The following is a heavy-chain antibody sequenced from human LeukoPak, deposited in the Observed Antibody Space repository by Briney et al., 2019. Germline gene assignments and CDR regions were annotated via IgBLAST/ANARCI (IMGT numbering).Heavy chain of an antibody. Sequence: SETLSLTCTVSGGSISSYYWSWIRQPPGKGLEWIGYIYYSGSTNYNPSLKSRVTISVDTSKNQFSLKLSSVTAADTAVYYCARTEGSGSYYARWGQGTLVTVSS. CDR2: IYYSGST. V-gene: IGHV4-59*01. J-gene: IGHJ4*02. CDR1: GGSISSYY. D-gene: IGHD3-10*01. CDR3: ARTEGSGSYYAR.